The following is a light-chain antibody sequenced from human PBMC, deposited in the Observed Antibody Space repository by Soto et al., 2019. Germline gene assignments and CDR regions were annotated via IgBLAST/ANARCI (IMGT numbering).Light chain of an antibody. CDR1: SSDIGTYNF. CDR3: SCYTTRGTHVV. CDR2: EVS. J-gene: IGLJ2*01. V-gene: IGLV2-14*01. Sequence: QSALTQPASVSGSPGQSITISCTGTSSDIGTYNFVSWYQQHPGKAPKLIIYEVSHRPSGVSNRFSGSKSDNTASLTISGLQADDEADLYCSCYTTRGTHVVFGGWTKLIVL.